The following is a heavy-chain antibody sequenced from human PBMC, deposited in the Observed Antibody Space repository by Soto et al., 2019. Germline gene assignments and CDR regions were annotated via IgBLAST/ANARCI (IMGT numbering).Heavy chain of an antibody. J-gene: IGHJ4*02. V-gene: IGHV3-48*02. CDR3: ARPDSGIAVAAYHFDY. Sequence: VGSLRLSCADSGFNFSSYSMNWVRQAPGKGLEVVTYVSSSSNTICYADSVKVRSTISRDNAKNSLYLQMNSLRDEDTAVYYCARPDSGIAVAAYHFDYWVQGTLVTVSS. CDR2: VSSSSNTI. CDR1: GFNFSSYS. D-gene: IGHD6-19*01.